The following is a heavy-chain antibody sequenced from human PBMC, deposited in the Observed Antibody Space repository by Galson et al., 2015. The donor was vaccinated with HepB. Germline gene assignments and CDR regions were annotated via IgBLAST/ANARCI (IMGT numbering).Heavy chain of an antibody. J-gene: IGHJ5*02. Sequence: CAISGDSVSSNSAAWNWIRQSPSRGLEWLGRTYYRSKWYNDYAVSVKSRITINPDTSKNQFSLQLNSVTPEDTAVYYRAREVGYSYGRGFDPWGQGTLVTVSS. CDR1: GDSVSSNSAA. CDR3: AREVGYSYGRGFDP. CDR2: TYYRSKWYN. D-gene: IGHD5-18*01. V-gene: IGHV6-1*01.